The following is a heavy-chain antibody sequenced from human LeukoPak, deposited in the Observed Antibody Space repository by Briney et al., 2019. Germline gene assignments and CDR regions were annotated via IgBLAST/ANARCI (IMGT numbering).Heavy chain of an antibody. Sequence: PSETLSLTCTVSGGSISGFYWSWIRQPPGKGLEWIAYIHSSGSTNYNPSLKGRVTISVDTSKNQFSLKLTSVTAADTAVYYCARVGSEALAGTGQYYFDYWGQGTLVTVSS. J-gene: IGHJ4*02. CDR3: ARVGSEALAGTGQYYFDY. CDR1: GGSISGFY. D-gene: IGHD6-19*01. V-gene: IGHV4-59*01. CDR2: IHSSGST.